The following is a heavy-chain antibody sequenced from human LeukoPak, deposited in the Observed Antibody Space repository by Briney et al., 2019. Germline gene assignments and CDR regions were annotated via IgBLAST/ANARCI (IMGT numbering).Heavy chain of an antibody. J-gene: IGHJ4*02. CDR2: ISAYNGNT. V-gene: IGHV1-18*01. CDR3: ARDRLAAAGTYQLHPQDY. D-gene: IGHD6-13*01. Sequence: GASVKVSCKASGYTFTSYGISWVRQAPGQGLEWMGWISAYNGNTNYAQKLQGRVTVTTDTSTSTAYMELRSLRSDDTAVYYCARDRLAAAGTYQLHPQDYWGQGTLVTVSS. CDR1: GYTFTSYG.